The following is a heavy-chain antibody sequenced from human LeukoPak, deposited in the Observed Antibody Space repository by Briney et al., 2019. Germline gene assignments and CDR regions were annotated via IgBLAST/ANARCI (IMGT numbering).Heavy chain of an antibody. D-gene: IGHD3-10*01. CDR3: GRLNVFGYYFDY. V-gene: IGHV4-39*01. CDR1: GGSISSSSYH. Sequence: SETLSLTCTVSGGSISSSSYHWGWIRQPSGKGLEWIGSIYFSGNTYYNPSLKSRVTISVDTSKNQFSLKLSSVTAADTAVYYCGRLNVFGYYFDYWGQGTLVTVSS. J-gene: IGHJ4*02. CDR2: IYFSGNT.